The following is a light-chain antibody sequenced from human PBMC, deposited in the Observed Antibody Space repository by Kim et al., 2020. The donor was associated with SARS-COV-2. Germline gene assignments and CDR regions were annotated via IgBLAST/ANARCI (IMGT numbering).Light chain of an antibody. Sequence: SYELTQPLSVSVALRQTARITCGGNNIVTKNVHWYQQKPGQAPVLVMYRDTNRPSGIPERFSGSNSGNTATLTISRAQAGDESDYYCQVWDSSTWVFGGG. CDR2: RDT. V-gene: IGLV3-9*01. CDR1: NIVTKN. J-gene: IGLJ3*02. CDR3: QVWDSSTWV.